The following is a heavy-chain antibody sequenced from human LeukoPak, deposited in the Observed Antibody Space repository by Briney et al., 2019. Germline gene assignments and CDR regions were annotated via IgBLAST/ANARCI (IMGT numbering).Heavy chain of an antibody. D-gene: IGHD3-22*01. V-gene: IGHV1-18*01. CDR1: TYTFTRYG. CDR3: ARDYYVSSGYYVPPFDY. J-gene: IGHJ4*02. CDR2: ISGYNGNT. Sequence: GASVKVSCKASTYTFTRYGISWVRQAPGQGLEWMGWISGYNGNTNYAQKLQGRVTMTTDTSTSTAYMELRSLRSDDTAVYYCARDYYVSSGYYVPPFDYWGQGTLVTVSS.